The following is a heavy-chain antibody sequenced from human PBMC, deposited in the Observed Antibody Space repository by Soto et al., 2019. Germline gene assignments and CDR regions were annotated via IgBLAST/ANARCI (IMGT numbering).Heavy chain of an antibody. D-gene: IGHD2-2*01. CDR2: IRSKANSYAT. Sequence: EVQLVESGGGLVQPGGSLKLSCAASGFTFSGSAMHWVRQASGKGLEWVGRIRSKANSYATAYAASVKGRFTISRDDSKNTAYLQMNSLKTEDTAVYYCTRPGCSSTSCYYYMDVWGKWTTVTVSS. CDR1: GFTFSGSA. V-gene: IGHV3-73*01. J-gene: IGHJ6*03. CDR3: TRPGCSSTSCYYYMDV.